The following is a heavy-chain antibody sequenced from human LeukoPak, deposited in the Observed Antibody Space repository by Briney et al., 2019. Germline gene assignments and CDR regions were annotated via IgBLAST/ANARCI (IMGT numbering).Heavy chain of an antibody. CDR3: ARATVPVAFDI. Sequence: GGSLRLSCAASGFTVSSNYMSLVRQAPGKGLEWVSVIYSGGSTYYADSVKGRFTISRDNSKNTLYLQMNSLRAEDTAVYYCARATVPVAFDIWGQGTMVTVSS. CDR1: GFTVSSNY. D-gene: IGHD4-17*01. V-gene: IGHV3-66*01. J-gene: IGHJ3*02. CDR2: IYSGGST.